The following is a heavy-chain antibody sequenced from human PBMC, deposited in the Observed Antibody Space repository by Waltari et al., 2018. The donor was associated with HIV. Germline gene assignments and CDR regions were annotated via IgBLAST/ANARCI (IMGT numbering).Heavy chain of an antibody. Sequence: QVQLVESGGGVVQPGRSRRLSCAASGFTFSSFGMHWVRQAPGKGRRGGAVISNDGSSKNYADSVKGRFTSSRDNSKNTLYLHMNSLRAEDTAVYYCASPFYSDSTTYYYGLDYWGQGTLVTVSS. CDR2: ISNDGSSK. J-gene: IGHJ4*02. V-gene: IGHV3-30-3*01. CDR3: ASPFYSDSTTYYYGLDY. D-gene: IGHD3-22*01. CDR1: GFTFSSFG.